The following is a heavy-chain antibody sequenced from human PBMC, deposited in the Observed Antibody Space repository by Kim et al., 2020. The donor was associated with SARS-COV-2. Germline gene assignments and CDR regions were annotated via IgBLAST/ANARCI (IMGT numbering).Heavy chain of an antibody. V-gene: IGHV4-61*02. CDR3: ASLGPAAIIAN. CDR2: IYTSGST. Sequence: SETLSLTCTVSGGSISSGSYYWSWIRQPAGKGLEWIGRIYTSGSTNYNPSLKSRVTISVDTSKNQFSLKLSSVTAADTAVYYCASLGPAAIIANWGQGTLVTVSS. CDR1: GGSISSGSYY. J-gene: IGHJ4*02. D-gene: IGHD1-26*01.